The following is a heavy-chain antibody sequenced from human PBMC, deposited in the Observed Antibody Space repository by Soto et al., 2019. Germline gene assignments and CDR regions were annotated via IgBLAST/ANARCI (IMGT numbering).Heavy chain of an antibody. V-gene: IGHV3-23*01. CDR3: AKGRIHLWLLRAMDV. CDR2: PSGRGDNT. J-gene: IGHJ6*04. Sequence: PGGSLRLCCAASGLTFSSYWMGWVRQAPGKGLEWVSTPSGRGDNTYYTDSVKGRFSISRDISKNTLYLQINSLRAEETAVYYCAKGRIHLWLLRAMDVWGEGTTVTVSS. D-gene: IGHD5-18*01. CDR1: GLTFSSYW.